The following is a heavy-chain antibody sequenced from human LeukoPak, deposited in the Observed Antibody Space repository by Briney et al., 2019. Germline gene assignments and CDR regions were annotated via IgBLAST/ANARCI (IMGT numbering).Heavy chain of an antibody. Sequence: GGSLRLSCAASGFTFSDYSMHWVRQAPGKGLNWVAFIRYDGSNKYYADSVKGRFTISRDNSKNTLYLQMNSLRAEDTAVYYCAKEGAVVVITAWFDPWGQGTLVTVSS. J-gene: IGHJ5*02. V-gene: IGHV3-30*02. CDR1: GFTFSDYS. CDR2: IRYDGSNK. CDR3: AKEGAVVVITAWFDP. D-gene: IGHD3-22*01.